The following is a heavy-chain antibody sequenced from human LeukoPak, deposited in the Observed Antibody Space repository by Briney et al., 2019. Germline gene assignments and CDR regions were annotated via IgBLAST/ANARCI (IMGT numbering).Heavy chain of an antibody. CDR2: INHSGST. D-gene: IGHD1-7*01. Sequence: PSETLSLTSTVSGGSISFGGYYWSWIRQHPGKGLEWIGEINHSGSTNYNPSLKSRVTISVDTSKNQFSLKLSSVTAADTAVYYCARAEAHLRRNWNCIDYWGQGTLVTVSS. V-gene: IGHV4-34*01. CDR1: GGSISFGGYY. CDR3: ARAEAHLRRNWNCIDY. J-gene: IGHJ4*02.